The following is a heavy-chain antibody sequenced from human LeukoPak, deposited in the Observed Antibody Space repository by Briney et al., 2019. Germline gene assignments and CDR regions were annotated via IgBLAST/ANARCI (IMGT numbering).Heavy chain of an antibody. V-gene: IGHV3-15*04. CDR2: IESKSDGGTT. Sequence: GGSLRLSCAAPGFTFTAAWMSWVRQAPGKGLEWVGRIESKSDGGTTYYAAPVKGRFTISRDDLKNTLYLQMNSLKTEDTAVYFCTLDDVGLAPDYWGQGTLVTVSS. CDR1: GFTFTAAW. CDR3: TLDDVGLAPDY. D-gene: IGHD3-16*01. J-gene: IGHJ4*02.